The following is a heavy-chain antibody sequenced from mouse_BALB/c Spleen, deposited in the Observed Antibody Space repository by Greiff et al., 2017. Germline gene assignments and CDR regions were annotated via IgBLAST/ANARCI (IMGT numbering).Heavy chain of an antibody. CDR2: IDPANGNT. D-gene: IGHD2-4*01. CDR1: GFNIKDTY. Sequence: EVQLQESGAELVKPGASVKLSCTASGFNIKDTYMHWVKQRPEQGLEWIGRIDPANGNTKYDPKFQGKATITADTSSNTAYLQLSSLTSEDTAVYYCACMIYYDYGYAMDYWGQGTSVTVSS. CDR3: ACMIYYDYGYAMDY. J-gene: IGHJ4*01. V-gene: IGHV14-3*02.